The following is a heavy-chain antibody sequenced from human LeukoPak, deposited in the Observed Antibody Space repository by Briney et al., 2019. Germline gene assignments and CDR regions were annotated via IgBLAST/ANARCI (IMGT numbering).Heavy chain of an antibody. Sequence: GGSLRLSCAASGFTFSSYWMSWVRQAPGKGLEWVANIKQDGSEKYYVDSVKGRFTISTDNAKNSLYLQMNSLRAEDTAVYYCARAYYDFWSGYPHYFDYWGQGTLVTVSS. CDR1: GFTFSSYW. CDR2: IKQDGSEK. D-gene: IGHD3-3*01. CDR3: ARAYYDFWSGYPHYFDY. J-gene: IGHJ4*02. V-gene: IGHV3-7*01.